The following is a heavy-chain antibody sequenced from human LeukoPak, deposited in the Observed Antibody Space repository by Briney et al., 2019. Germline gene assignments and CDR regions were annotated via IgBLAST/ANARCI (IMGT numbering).Heavy chain of an antibody. V-gene: IGHV4-61*02. CDR3: AREWIVVPNWFDP. J-gene: IGHJ5*02. CDR2: IYTSGST. D-gene: IGHD3-10*01. Sequence: SQTLSLTXTVSGGSISSGSYYWRWIRQPAGTGLEWLGRIYTSGSTNYNPSLKSRVTISVDTSKNQFSLKLSSVTAADTAVYYCAREWIVVPNWFDPWGQGTLVTVSS. CDR1: GGSISSGSYY.